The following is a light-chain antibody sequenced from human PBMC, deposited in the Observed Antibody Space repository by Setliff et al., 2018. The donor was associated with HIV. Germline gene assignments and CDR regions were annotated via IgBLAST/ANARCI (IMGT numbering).Light chain of an antibody. Sequence: QSALTQPASVSGSPGQSIIISCTGTSSDVGGYNYVSWYQQHPGKAPKLIIYEVTNRPSGVSDRFSGSKSVNTASLTIPGLQTEDEADYYCNSYTTSGTRVFGTGTKVTVL. CDR3: NSYTTSGTRV. CDR1: SSDVGGYNY. CDR2: EVT. V-gene: IGLV2-14*01. J-gene: IGLJ1*01.